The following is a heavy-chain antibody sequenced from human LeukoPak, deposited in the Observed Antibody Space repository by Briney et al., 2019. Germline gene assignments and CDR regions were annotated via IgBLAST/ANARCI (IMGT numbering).Heavy chain of an antibody. CDR3: AKDGGKSRNRFGWDYYFAS. V-gene: IGHV3-33*06. CDR2: IWYDGSNK. J-gene: IGHJ4*02. Sequence: PGGSLRLSCAASGFTFSTYGMHWVRQAPGKGLEWVAIIWYDGSNKYYADYVQGRFTISRDNTRNPLYLQMNSLRTEDTAVYYCAKDGGKSRNRFGWDYYFASWGQGTLVTVSS. D-gene: IGHD5-18*01. CDR1: GFTFSTYG.